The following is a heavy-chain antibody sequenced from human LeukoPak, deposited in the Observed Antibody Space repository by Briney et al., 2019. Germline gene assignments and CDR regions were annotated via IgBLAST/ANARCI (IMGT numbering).Heavy chain of an antibody. V-gene: IGHV4-59*01. J-gene: IGHJ4*02. CDR1: GGSISSYY. D-gene: IGHD3-22*01. Sequence: SETLSLTCTVSGGSISSYYWSWIRQPPGKGLEWIGYIYYSGSTNYNPSLKSRVTISVDTSKNQFSLRLSSVAAADTAVYYCARVTGYMIEDYFDYWGQGTLVTVSS. CDR2: IYYSGST. CDR3: ARVTGYMIEDYFDY.